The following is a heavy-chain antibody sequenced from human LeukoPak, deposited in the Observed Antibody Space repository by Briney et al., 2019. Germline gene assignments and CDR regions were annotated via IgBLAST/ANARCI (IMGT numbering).Heavy chain of an antibody. J-gene: IGHJ6*02. CDR2: ISGSGGST. CDR3: AKSVAIYFYCGLDV. Sequence: PGGSLRLSWAASGFTFSSYAMSWVRQTPGKELEWVSAISGSGGSTYYADSVKGRFTSRDNSKNTLFLQMNSLRVEDTAPYYCAKSVAIYFYCGLDVWGQGTTVTVSS. V-gene: IGHV3-23*01. CDR1: GFTFSSYA. D-gene: IGHD3-3*01.